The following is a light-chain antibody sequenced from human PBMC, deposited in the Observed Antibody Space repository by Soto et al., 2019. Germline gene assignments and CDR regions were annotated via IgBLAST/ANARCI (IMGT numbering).Light chain of an antibody. V-gene: IGKV2-40*01. CDR1: QSLLDSDDGNTY. CDR3: MQRIAFPLT. CDR2: TLS. Sequence: DIVMTQTPLSLPVTPGEPASISCRSSQSLLDSDDGNTYLDWYLQKPGQSPQLLIYTLSYRASXVXDXXSGRGSGTDFTLKISRVEAEDVGVYYCMQRIAFPLTFGGGTKVEIK. J-gene: IGKJ4*01.